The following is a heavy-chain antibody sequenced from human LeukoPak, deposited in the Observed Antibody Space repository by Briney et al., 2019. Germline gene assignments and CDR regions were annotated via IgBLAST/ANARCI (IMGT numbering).Heavy chain of an antibody. CDR2: ISYSGST. CDR1: SDSISTYY. Sequence: KTSETLSLTCTVSSDSISTYYWSWIRQPPGKGLEWIGYISYSGSTNYNPPLKSPVTISLDTSKNQFSLKLSFVTAADTAVYYCARSWSWPDAFDIWGRGTMVTVSS. D-gene: IGHD3-10*01. J-gene: IGHJ3*02. CDR3: ARSWSWPDAFDI. V-gene: IGHV4-59*01.